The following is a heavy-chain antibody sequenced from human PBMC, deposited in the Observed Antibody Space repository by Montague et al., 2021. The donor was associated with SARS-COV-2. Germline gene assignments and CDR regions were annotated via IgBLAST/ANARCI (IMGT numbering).Heavy chain of an antibody. CDR1: GGSISSYN. D-gene: IGHD5-24*01. CDR3: AGLQGDGSLYGMDV. J-gene: IGHJ6*02. V-gene: IGHV4-59*01. CDR2: IYYSGNT. Sequence: SEALSLTCTASGGSISSYNWSWIRQPPGKGLECIGYIYYSGNTNYNPSLKSRVTISVDASKSQFSLKLSSVIAADTAVYYCAGLQGDGSLYGMDVWGQGTTVTVSS.